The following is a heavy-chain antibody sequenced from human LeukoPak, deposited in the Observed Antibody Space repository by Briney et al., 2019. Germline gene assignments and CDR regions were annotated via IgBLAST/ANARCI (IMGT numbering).Heavy chain of an antibody. CDR2: IYYSGST. J-gene: IGHJ4*02. CDR1: GGSISSYY. V-gene: IGHV4-59*01. Sequence: PSETLSLTCTVSGGSISSYYWSWIRQPPGKGLEWIGYIYYSGSTNYNPSLKSRVTISVDTSKNQFSLKLSSVTAADTAVYYCARIDSSGYYYTYWGQGTLVTVFS. CDR3: ARIDSSGYYYTY. D-gene: IGHD3-22*01.